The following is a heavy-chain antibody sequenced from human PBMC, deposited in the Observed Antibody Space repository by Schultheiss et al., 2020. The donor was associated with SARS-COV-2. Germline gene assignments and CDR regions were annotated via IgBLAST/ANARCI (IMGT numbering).Heavy chain of an antibody. D-gene: IGHD4-23*01. CDR3: ATGRGDYGGNEGWFDP. CDR1: GGSISSSSYY. CDR2: INHSGST. V-gene: IGHV4-39*07. Sequence: SETLSLTCTVSGGSISSSSYYWSWICQPPGKGLEWIGEINHSGSTNYNPSLKSRVTISVDTSKNQFSLKLSSVTAADTAVYYCATGRGDYGGNEGWFDPWGQGTLVTVSS. J-gene: IGHJ5*02.